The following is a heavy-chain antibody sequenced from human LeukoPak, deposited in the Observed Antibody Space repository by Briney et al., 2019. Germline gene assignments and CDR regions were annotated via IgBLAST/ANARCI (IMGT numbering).Heavy chain of an antibody. J-gene: IGHJ5*01. CDR2: ISHSGST. Sequence: PSETLSLTCGVHGGSFSGYYWSWIRQPPGKGLEWIGEISHSGSTTYSPSLKSRVIISVGTSKNHLSLNLTSVTAADTAVYYCARVLGSWYKWFVSWGQGTLVTVSS. CDR1: GGSFSGYY. V-gene: IGHV4-34*01. D-gene: IGHD2-15*01. CDR3: ARVLGSWYKWFVS.